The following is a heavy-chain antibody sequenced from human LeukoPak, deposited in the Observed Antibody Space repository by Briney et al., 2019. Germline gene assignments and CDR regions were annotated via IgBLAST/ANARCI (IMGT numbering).Heavy chain of an antibody. CDR3: TTDLGDYGDYIRA. D-gene: IGHD4-17*01. Sequence: GGSLRLSCAASGFTFNNAWMSWIRQVPGKGLEWVGRTKSKSAGGTTDYPALVKGRFIISRDDSKNMLYLQMNSLKIEDTAVYYCTTDLGDYGDYIRAWGQGTLVTVSS. CDR2: TKSKSAGGTT. J-gene: IGHJ4*02. CDR1: GFTFNNAW. V-gene: IGHV3-15*01.